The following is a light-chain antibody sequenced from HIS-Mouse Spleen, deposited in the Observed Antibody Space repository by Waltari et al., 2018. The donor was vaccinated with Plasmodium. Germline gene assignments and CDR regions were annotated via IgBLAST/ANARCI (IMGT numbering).Light chain of an antibody. Sequence: QSALTQSPSASGSPGQSVTISCTGTSSDVGGYNYVSWYQQHPGKAPKLMIYEVSKRPSGVPDRFSCSKSGNTASLTVSGLQAEDEADYYCSSYAGSNNYVFGTGTKVTVL. CDR3: SSYAGSNNYV. CDR1: SSDVGGYNY. J-gene: IGLJ1*01. V-gene: IGLV2-8*01. CDR2: EVS.